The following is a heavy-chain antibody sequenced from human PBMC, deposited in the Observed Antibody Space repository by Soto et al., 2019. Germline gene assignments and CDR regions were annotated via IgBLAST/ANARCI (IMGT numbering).Heavy chain of an antibody. CDR1: GFSLSTTGVG. V-gene: IGHV2-5*02. CDR2: IYWDDDK. D-gene: IGHD4-4*01. J-gene: IGHJ4*02. Sequence: QITLKESGPTLVKPTQTLTLTCTFSGFSLSTTGVGVGWIRQPPGKALEWLALIYWDDDKRYSPSLKSRLTITKDTSKKLVVLTMANMDPVDTATYYCALARYSNFDYWGQGTLVTVSS. CDR3: ALARYSNFDY.